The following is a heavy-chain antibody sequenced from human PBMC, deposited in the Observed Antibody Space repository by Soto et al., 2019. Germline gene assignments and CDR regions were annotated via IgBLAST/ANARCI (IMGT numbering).Heavy chain of an antibody. CDR2: IYYSGST. J-gene: IGHJ5*02. V-gene: IGHV4-59*01. CDR1: GGSISSYY. Sequence: SETLSLTCTVSGGSISSYYWSWIRHPPGKGLEWIGYIYYSGSTNYNPSLKSRVTISVDTSKNQFSLKLSSVTAADTAVYYCARGGSGRNLIDPWGQGTLVTVSS. CDR3: ARGGSGRNLIDP. D-gene: IGHD3-10*01.